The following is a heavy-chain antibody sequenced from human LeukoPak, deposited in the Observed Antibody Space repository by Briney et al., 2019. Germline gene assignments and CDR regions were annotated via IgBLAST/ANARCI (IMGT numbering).Heavy chain of an antibody. CDR1: GFTFSSYD. CDR3: ARANGDYYYGMDV. Sequence: GGSLRLSCAVSGFTFSSYDMHWVRQATGKGLEWVSAIGTAGDTYYPGSVKGRFTISRENAKNSLYLQMNSLRAGDTAVYYCARANGDYYYGMDVWGQGTTVTVSS. D-gene: IGHD4/OR15-4a*01. CDR2: IGTAGDT. J-gene: IGHJ6*02. V-gene: IGHV3-13*01.